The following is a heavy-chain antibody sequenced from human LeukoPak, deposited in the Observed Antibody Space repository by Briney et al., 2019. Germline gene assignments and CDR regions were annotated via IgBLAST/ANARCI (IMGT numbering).Heavy chain of an antibody. J-gene: IGHJ5*02. Sequence: GGSLRLSCAASGFTFSSYGMHWVRQAPGKGLEWVSAISGSGGSTYYADSVKGRFTISRDNSKNTLYLQMNSLRAEDTAVYYCAKQTGIVGATNWFDPWGQGTLVTVSS. CDR1: GFTFSSYG. D-gene: IGHD1-26*01. CDR2: ISGSGGST. V-gene: IGHV3-23*01. CDR3: AKQTGIVGATNWFDP.